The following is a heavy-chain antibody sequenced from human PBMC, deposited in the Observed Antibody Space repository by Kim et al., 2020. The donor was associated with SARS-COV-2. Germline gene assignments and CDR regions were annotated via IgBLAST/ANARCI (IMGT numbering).Heavy chain of an antibody. CDR2: INAYNGNT. CDR1: GYTFTNYG. V-gene: IGHV1-18*01. J-gene: IGHJ5*02. CDR3: ARGADYDSRPNWFDP. D-gene: IGHD3-22*01. Sequence: ASVKVSCKASGYTFTNYGVNWVRQAPGQGLEWMGWINAYNGNTDYAQKLQGRVTMTTDTSTSTVYMELRSLRSDDTAVYYCARGADYDSRPNWFDPWGQGTRVTVSS.